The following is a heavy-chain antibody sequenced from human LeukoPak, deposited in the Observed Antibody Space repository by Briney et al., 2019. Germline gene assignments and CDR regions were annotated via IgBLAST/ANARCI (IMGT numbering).Heavy chain of an antibody. Sequence: PSETLSLTCTVSDGSISGFYWSWIRQSPGKGLEWIGNIYYSGSTTYNPSLKSRVTILVDTSKNQFSLNLGSVTAADTAVYYCARGGSYNYGDIDHWGQGTLVTVSS. D-gene: IGHD3-16*01. CDR1: DGSISGFY. CDR2: IYYSGST. CDR3: ARGGSYNYGDIDH. V-gene: IGHV4-59*01. J-gene: IGHJ4*02.